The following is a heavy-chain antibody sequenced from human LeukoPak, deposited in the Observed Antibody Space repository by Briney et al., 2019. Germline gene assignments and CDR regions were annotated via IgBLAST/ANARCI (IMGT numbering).Heavy chain of an antibody. V-gene: IGHV3-48*01. Sequence: PGGSLRLSCAASGFTFSSYSMNWVRQAPGKGLEWVSYISSSSSTIYYADSVKGRFTISRDNAENSLYLQMNSLRAEDTAVYYCARDVSDYYEYYFDYWGQGTLVTVSS. CDR3: ARDVSDYYEYYFDY. D-gene: IGHD3-22*01. CDR2: ISSSSSTI. J-gene: IGHJ4*02. CDR1: GFTFSSYS.